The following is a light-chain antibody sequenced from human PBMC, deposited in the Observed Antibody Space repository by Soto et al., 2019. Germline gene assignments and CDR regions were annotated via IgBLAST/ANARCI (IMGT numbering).Light chain of an antibody. CDR1: SGDVGGYNF. Sequence: QSALTQPASVSGSPGQSITISCTGTSGDVGGYNFVSWYQQYPGKAPKLMIHDVTARPSGVSIRFSGSKSGTTASLTISGLQPEDEADYYCCSYASSTSYVFGTGTKHTVL. V-gene: IGLV2-14*01. CDR2: DVT. CDR3: CSYASSTSYV. J-gene: IGLJ1*01.